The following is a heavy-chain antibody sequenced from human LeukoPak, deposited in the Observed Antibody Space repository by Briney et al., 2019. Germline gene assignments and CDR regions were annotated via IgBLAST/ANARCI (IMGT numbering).Heavy chain of an antibody. CDR2: IYDSGSA. J-gene: IGHJ5*02. V-gene: IGHV4-31*03. Sequence: SETLSLTCSVSSGSISGGYYYWSWIRQHPGKGLEWIGYIYDSGSASYNPSLKSRVSISIDTSENQFSLRLRSVTAADTAVYYCARGRSSDGYNPWGQGTLVTVSS. CDR1: SGSISGGYYY. D-gene: IGHD5-24*01. CDR3: ARGRSSDGYNP.